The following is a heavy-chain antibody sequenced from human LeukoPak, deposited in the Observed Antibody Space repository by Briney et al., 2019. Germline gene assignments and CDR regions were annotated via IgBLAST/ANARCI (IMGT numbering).Heavy chain of an antibody. D-gene: IGHD2-15*01. V-gene: IGHV1-18*01. CDR3: ARDPGYCSGGSCRVGY. J-gene: IGHJ4*02. CDR1: GYTFTNFG. CDR2: ISGYDDNI. Sequence: ASVKVSCKASGYTFTNFGIAWVRQAPGQGLEWLGWISGYDDNIKYSQKVQGRVTMTVEKSTSTAYMELRSLTSDDTAVYYCARDPGYCSGGSCRVGYWGQGSLIIVSS.